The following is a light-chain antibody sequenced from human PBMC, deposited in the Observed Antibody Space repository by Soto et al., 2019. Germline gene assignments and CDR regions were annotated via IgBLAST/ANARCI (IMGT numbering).Light chain of an antibody. CDR1: QSLTSDY. J-gene: IGKJ1*01. Sequence: EIVLTQSPGTLSLSPGERATLSCRASQSLTSDYLAWYQQKPGQTPRLLIHGASSRATGIPDRFSGSGSGTDFTLTISRLEPEDSAVYYCQQSGRPFDQGTKVDIK. V-gene: IGKV3-20*01. CDR2: GAS. CDR3: QQSGRP.